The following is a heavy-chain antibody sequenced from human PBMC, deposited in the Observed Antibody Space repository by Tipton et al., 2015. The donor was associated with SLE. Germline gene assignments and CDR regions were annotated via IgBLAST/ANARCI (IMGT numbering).Heavy chain of an antibody. CDR2: IYYSGST. D-gene: IGHD4/OR15-4a*01. Sequence: LRLSCAVSGGSINNYYWSWIRQPPGKGLEWIGYIYYSGSTNYNPSLRSRVTISVDTSKNQFSLKLSSVTAADTAVYYCARDDFGGQYWGQGTLVTVSS. J-gene: IGHJ4*02. V-gene: IGHV4-59*01. CDR1: GGSINNYY. CDR3: ARDDFGGQY.